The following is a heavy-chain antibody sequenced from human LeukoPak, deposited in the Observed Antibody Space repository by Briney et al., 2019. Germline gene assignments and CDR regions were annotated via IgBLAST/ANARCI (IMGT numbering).Heavy chain of an antibody. D-gene: IGHD2-15*01. CDR3: ARGWVNWSGGSCYSSWFDP. CDR2: MNPNSGNT. J-gene: IGHJ5*02. V-gene: IGHV1-8*01. CDR1: GYTFTRYD. Sequence: ASAKVSCKASGYTFTRYDINCVRQATGQGPEWMGWMNPNSGNTGYAQKLQGRVTMTRNTSISTAYMELSGLRSEDTAVYYCARGWVNWSGGSCYSSWFDPWGQGTLVTVSS.